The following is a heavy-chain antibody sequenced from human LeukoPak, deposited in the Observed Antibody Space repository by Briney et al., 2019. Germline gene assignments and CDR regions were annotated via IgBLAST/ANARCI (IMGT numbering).Heavy chain of an antibody. CDR1: GGSISNYY. V-gene: IGHV4-59*01. CDR3: ARGNGYNYY. CDR2: LYYTGST. J-gene: IGHJ4*02. D-gene: IGHD5-24*01. Sequence: SETLSLTCSVSGGSISNYYWSWIRQPPGRGLEWIGYLYYTGSTNSSPSLKSRVTISVDTYKNQYSLMLSSVTAADTAVYYCARGNGYNYYWGQGTLVTVSS.